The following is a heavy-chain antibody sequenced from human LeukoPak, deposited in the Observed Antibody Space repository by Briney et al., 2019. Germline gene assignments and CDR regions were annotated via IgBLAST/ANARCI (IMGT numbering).Heavy chain of an antibody. CDR2: IWNDGSNK. Sequence: GGSLRLSCAASGFTFSNYGMHWVRQAPGKGLEWVAVIWNDGSNKYYADSVKGRFTISRDNSKNTLYLQMNSLRAEDTAVYYCVKEAVRAAGSYFDFWGQGTLVTVSS. CDR3: VKEAVRAAGSYFDF. D-gene: IGHD6-13*01. V-gene: IGHV3-33*06. J-gene: IGHJ4*02. CDR1: GFTFSNYG.